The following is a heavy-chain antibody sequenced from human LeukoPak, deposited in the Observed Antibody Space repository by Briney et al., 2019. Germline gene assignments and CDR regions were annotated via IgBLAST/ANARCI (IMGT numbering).Heavy chain of an antibody. CDR1: GGSISSGGSF. J-gene: IGHJ4*02. D-gene: IGHD3-10*01. Sequence: SETLSLTCTVSGGSISSGGSFWGWIRQPPGKGLEWIGSIYYSGSTYYNPSLKSRVTISVDTSKNQFSLKLSSVTAADTAVYYCARRNYGSGSDYHFDYWGQGTLVTVSS. CDR2: IYYSGST. CDR3: ARRNYGSGSDYHFDY. V-gene: IGHV4-39*01.